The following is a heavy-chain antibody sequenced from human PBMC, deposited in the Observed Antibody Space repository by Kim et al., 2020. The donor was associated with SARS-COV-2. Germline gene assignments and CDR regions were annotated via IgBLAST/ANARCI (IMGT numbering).Heavy chain of an antibody. D-gene: IGHD5-12*01. V-gene: IGHV3-33*01. J-gene: IGHJ4*02. CDR2: IWYDGSNK. CDR3: ARATFSYSGYDWAVDY. Sequence: GGSLRLSCAASGFTFSSYGMHWVRQAPGKGLEWVAVIWYDGSNKYYADSVKGRFTISRDNSKNTLYLQLNSLRAEDTAVYYCARATFSYSGYDWAVDYWGQGSLVTVSS. CDR1: GFTFSSYG.